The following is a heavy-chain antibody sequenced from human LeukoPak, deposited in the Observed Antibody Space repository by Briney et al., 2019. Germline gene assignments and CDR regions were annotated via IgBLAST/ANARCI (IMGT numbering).Heavy chain of an antibody. CDR2: IIPILGIA. CDR3: LGIDY. V-gene: IGHV1-69*04. J-gene: IGHJ4*02. D-gene: IGHD6-6*01. CDR1: GGTFSSYA. Sequence: ASVTVSCKASGGTFSSYAISWVRQAPGQGLEWMGRIIPILGIANYAQKFQGRVTITADKSTSTAYTAVYYCARTLSIAARPLGIDYWGQGTLVTVSS.